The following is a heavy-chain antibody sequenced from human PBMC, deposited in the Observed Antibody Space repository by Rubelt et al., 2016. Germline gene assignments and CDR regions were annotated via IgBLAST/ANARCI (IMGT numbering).Heavy chain of an antibody. J-gene: IGHJ4*02. D-gene: IGHD5-24*01. CDR3: ARYHFADGYNLGPED. V-gene: IGHV3-30*04. Sequence: GKGLAWVAVISYDGNIENYADSVRGRFTISSDQSKNTLYLQMSSLRNDDTAVYYCARYHFADGYNLGPEDWGEGTLVTVSS. CDR2: ISYDGNIE.